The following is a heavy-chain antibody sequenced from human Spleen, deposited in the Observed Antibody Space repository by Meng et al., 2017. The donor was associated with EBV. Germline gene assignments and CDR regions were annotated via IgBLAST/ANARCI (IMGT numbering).Heavy chain of an antibody. V-gene: IGHV3-30*18. CDR3: AKGENYYGSGSYHDC. D-gene: IGHD3-10*01. J-gene: IGHJ4*02. CDR1: GFSFSSYG. Sequence: QVQLVESGGRVVQPGRSLRLSCAASGFSFSSYGMHWVRQAPGKGLEWVAVISYDGRNKYYADSVKGQFTISRDNSKNTLYLQMNSLRAEDTAVYYCAKGENYYGSGSYHDCWGQGTLVTVSS. CDR2: ISYDGRNK.